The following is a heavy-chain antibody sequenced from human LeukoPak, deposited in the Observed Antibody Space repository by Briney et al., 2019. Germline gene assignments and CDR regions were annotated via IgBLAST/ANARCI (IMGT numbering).Heavy chain of an antibody. CDR1: GGSISSSSFY. V-gene: IGHV4-61*05. CDR2: IYYSGST. Sequence: KPSETLSLACSVSGGSISSSSFYWGWIRQPPGKGLEWIAYIYYSGSTNYNSSLKSRVTISIDTSRNGVSLKLSSMTAADTAVYYCARGRNLRVYFDIWGQGKLVTVSS. CDR3: ARGRNLRVYFDI. D-gene: IGHD1-14*01. J-gene: IGHJ3*02.